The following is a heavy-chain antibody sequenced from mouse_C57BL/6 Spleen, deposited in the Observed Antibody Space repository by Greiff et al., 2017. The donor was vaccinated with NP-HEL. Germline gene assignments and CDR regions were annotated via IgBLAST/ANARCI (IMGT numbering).Heavy chain of an antibody. CDR1: GYTFTDYY. CDR2: INPNNGGT. D-gene: IGHD3-1*01. V-gene: IGHV1-26*01. Sequence: EVQLQQSGPELVKPGASVKISCKASGYTFTDYYMNWVKQSHGKSLEWIGDINPNNGGTSYNQKFKGKATLTVDKSSSTAYMELRSLTSEDSAVYYCARAGISNYFDYWGQGTTLTVSS. J-gene: IGHJ2*01. CDR3: ARAGISNYFDY.